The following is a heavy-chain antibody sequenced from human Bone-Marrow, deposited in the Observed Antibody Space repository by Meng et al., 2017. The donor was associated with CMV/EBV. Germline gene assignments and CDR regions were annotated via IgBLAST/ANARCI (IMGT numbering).Heavy chain of an antibody. Sequence: GGSLRLSCAASGFTFSSYSMNWVRQAPGKGLEWVSYISSSSSTIYYEDSVKGRFTISRDNAKNSLYLQMNSLRAEDTAVYYCAKGGIAARIRGSWFDPWGQGTLVTVSS. CDR1: GFTFSSYS. CDR3: AKGGIAARIRGSWFDP. CDR2: ISSSSSTI. J-gene: IGHJ5*02. V-gene: IGHV3-48*04. D-gene: IGHD6-6*01.